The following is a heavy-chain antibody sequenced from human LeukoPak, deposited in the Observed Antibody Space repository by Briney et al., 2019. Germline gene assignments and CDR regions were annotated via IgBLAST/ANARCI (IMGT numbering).Heavy chain of an antibody. V-gene: IGHV4-34*01. CDR1: GGSFSGYY. D-gene: IGHD5-12*01. Sequence: SETLSLTCAVYGGSFSGYYWSWIRQPPGKGLEWIGEINHSGSTNYNPSLKSRVTISVDTSKNQFSLKLSSVTAADTAVYYCARGRGRYSGYDWLDYWGQGTLVTVSS. CDR2: INHSGST. CDR3: ARGRGRYSGYDWLDY. J-gene: IGHJ4*02.